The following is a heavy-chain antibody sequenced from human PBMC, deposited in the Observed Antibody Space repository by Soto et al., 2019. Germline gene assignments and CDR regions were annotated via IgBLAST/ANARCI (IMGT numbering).Heavy chain of an antibody. D-gene: IGHD6-13*01. CDR1: GFTLSSYA. CDR2: ISGSGGST. J-gene: IGHJ4*02. V-gene: IGHV3-23*01. CDR3: AKAPYSSSWSYFDF. Sequence: PGGSLRLSCVASGFTLSSYAMTWVRQAPGKGLQWVSGISGSGGSTDYADSVKGRFTISRDNSKNTLFLQMNSLRDEDTAVYYCAKAPYSSSWSYFDFWGQGTLVTVSS.